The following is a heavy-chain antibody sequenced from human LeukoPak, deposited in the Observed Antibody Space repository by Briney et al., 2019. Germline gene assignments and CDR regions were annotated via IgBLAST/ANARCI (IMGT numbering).Heavy chain of an antibody. J-gene: IGHJ4*02. CDR3: ARVDYYDSSGYYPLSC. Sequence: ASVKVSCKASGYTFTSYDINWVRQAPGQGLERMGWMNPNSGNTGYAQKFQGRVTMTRNTSISTAYMELSSLRSEDTAVYYCARVDYYDSSGYYPLSCWGQGTLVTVSS. CDR1: GYTFTSYD. CDR2: MNPNSGNT. V-gene: IGHV1-8*01. D-gene: IGHD3-22*01.